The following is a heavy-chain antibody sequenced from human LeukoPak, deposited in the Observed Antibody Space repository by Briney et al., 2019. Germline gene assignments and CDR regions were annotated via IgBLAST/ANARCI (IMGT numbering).Heavy chain of an antibody. CDR3: ARFAAGGSYYYYMDV. J-gene: IGHJ6*03. D-gene: IGHD6-25*01. CDR1: GFTFSSYT. CDR2: IGTSSTTI. Sequence: GGSLRLSCAASGFTFSSYTMNWVRQPPGKGLEWASNIGTSSTTIYYADSVKGRFTISRDNAKNSLYLQMNSLRADDTAVYYCARFAAGGSYYYYMDVWGKGTTVTVSS. V-gene: IGHV3-48*01.